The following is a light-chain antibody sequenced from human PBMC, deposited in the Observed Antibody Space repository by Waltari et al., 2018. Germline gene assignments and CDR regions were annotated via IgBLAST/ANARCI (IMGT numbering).Light chain of an antibody. CDR2: DAS. Sequence: DIQMTQSPSSLPASAGDKVTITCQASQDIGNYLNWYQQKPGRAPKLLIYDASNLETGVPSRFSGSGSGTDFTFTITSLQPEDFAIYFCQQYDTLSLSFGGGTKLEIK. V-gene: IGKV1-33*01. CDR1: QDIGNY. CDR3: QQYDTLSLS. J-gene: IGKJ4*01.